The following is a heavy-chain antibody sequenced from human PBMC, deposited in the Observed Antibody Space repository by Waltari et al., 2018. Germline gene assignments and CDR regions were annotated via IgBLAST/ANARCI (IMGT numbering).Heavy chain of an antibody. CDR1: GFRLDDYA. Sequence: EVQLVTSGGGLVQPGRSLRLACVGSGFRLDDYALYWVRQRPGEGLEWLSGIGWNSGAIGYADSVRDRFSTYRDNARKSLYLQIGRLRPEDTALYYCVKGGWGFGAFYEQHWGQGIQVTVSS. J-gene: IGHJ4*02. D-gene: IGHD3-10*01. V-gene: IGHV3-9*01. CDR2: IGWNSGAI. CDR3: VKGGWGFGAFYEQH.